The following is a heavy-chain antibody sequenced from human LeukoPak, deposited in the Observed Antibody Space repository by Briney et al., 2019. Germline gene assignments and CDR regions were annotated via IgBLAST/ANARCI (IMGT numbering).Heavy chain of an antibody. Sequence: PGGSLRLSCAASGFPFSSDWMHWVRQAPGKGLVWVSRIKSDGGSISYADSVKGRFTISRDNAKNTLYLQMNSLRAEDTAVYYCAREFSASYWGQGTLVTVSS. V-gene: IGHV3-74*01. D-gene: IGHD6-19*01. CDR1: GFPFSSDW. J-gene: IGHJ4*02. CDR2: IKSDGGSI. CDR3: AREFSASY.